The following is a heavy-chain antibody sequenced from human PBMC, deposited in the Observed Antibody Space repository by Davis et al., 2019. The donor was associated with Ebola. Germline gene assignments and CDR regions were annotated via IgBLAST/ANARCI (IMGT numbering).Heavy chain of an antibody. D-gene: IGHD3-10*01. CDR2: ISSSSSTI. CDR1: GFTFSSYS. Sequence: GESLKISCAASGFTFSSYSMNWVRQAPGKGLEWVSYISSSSSTIYYADSVKGRFTISRDNSKNTLYLQMNSLRAEDTAVYYCARDPGGSGELYFDYWGQGTLVTVSS. J-gene: IGHJ4*02. V-gene: IGHV3-48*01. CDR3: ARDPGGSGELYFDY.